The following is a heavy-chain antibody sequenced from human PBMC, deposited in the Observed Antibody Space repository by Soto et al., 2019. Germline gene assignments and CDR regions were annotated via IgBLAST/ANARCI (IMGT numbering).Heavy chain of an antibody. V-gene: IGHV4-4*02. CDR1: GGSISSSNW. D-gene: IGHD2-2*01. J-gene: IGHJ6*02. CDR2: IYHSGST. Sequence: SETLSLTCAVSGGSISSSNWWSWVRQPPGKGLEWIGEIYHSGSTNYNPSLKSRVTISVDKSKNQFSLKLSSVTAADTAVYYCARDRVVVPAAMEYYYYGMDVWGQGTTVTSP. CDR3: ARDRVVVPAAMEYYYYGMDV.